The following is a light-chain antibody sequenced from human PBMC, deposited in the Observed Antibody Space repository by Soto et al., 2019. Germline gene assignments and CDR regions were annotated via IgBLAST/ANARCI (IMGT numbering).Light chain of an antibody. CDR3: QSYDSSPGVV. Sequence: QSVLTQPPSVSGAPGQRVTISCTGSSSNIGAGSDVHWYQQLPGTAPKLLIYVDRNRPSGVPDRFSGSKSGTSASLAITGLHAEDEADYYCQSYDSSPGVVFGGGTKLTVL. J-gene: IGLJ2*01. CDR2: VDR. CDR1: SSNIGAGSD. V-gene: IGLV1-40*01.